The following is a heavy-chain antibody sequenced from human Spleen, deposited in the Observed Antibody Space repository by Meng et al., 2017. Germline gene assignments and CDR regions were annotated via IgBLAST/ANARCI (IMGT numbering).Heavy chain of an antibody. J-gene: IGHJ4*02. CDR2: INHSGST. D-gene: IGHD4-11*01. CDR1: GGSFSDYY. CDR3: ARGPTTMAHDFDY. V-gene: IGHV4-34*01. Sequence: QEQLQLWGAGLLKPSATLSLTCVVSGGSFSDYYCSWIRQPPGKGLEWIGKINHSGSTNYTPSLESRATISVDTSQNNLSLKLSSVTAADSAVYYCARGPTTMAHDFDYWGQGTLVTVSS.